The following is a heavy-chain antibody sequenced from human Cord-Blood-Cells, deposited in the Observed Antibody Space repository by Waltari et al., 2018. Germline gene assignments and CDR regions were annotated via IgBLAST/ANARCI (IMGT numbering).Heavy chain of an antibody. CDR2: IYSGGST. CDR1: GFTVSSNY. CDR3: ARTHYYYDSSGYYFDY. D-gene: IGHD3-22*01. Sequence: EVQLVESGGGLIQPGGSLRLSCAASGFTVSSNYMSWVRQAPGKGLVWVSVIYSGGSTYYADSVKGRFTISRDNSKNTLYLQMNRLRAEDTAVYYCARTHYYYDSSGYYFDYWGQGTLVTVSS. V-gene: IGHV3-53*01. J-gene: IGHJ4*02.